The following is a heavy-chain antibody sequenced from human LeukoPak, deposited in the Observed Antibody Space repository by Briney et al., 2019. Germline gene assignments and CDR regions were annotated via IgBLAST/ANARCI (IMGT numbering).Heavy chain of an antibody. CDR1: GGSISSSNW. Sequence: SGTLSLTCAVSGGSISSSNWWSWVRQPPGKGLEWIGEIYHSGSTNYNPSLKSRVTISVDKSKNQFSLKLSSVTAADTAVYYCARAGLIAAAGINNWFDPWGQGTLVTVSS. CDR3: ARAGLIAAAGINNWFDP. J-gene: IGHJ5*02. CDR2: IYHSGST. D-gene: IGHD6-13*01. V-gene: IGHV4-4*02.